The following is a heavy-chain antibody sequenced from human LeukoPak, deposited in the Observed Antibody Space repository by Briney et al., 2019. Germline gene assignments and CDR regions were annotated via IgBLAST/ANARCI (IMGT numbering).Heavy chain of an antibody. CDR3: ARDPSYCGGDCYPFDI. J-gene: IGHJ3*02. Sequence: ASVKVSCKASGYTFINYYLHWVRQPPGQGVDWMGIINPSSGCTIYAQKCQGTVTLIQATFTGPVYMELSRLRPEDTAVYYCARDPSYCGGDCYPFDIWGQGTMVTVSS. CDR2: INPSSGCT. V-gene: IGHV1-46*01. D-gene: IGHD2-21*02. CDR1: GYTFINYY.